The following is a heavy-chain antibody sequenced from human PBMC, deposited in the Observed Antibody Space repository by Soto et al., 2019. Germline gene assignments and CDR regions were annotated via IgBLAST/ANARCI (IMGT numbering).Heavy chain of an antibody. CDR1: GGSISSHY. Sequence: SETLSLTCTVSGGSISSHYWSWIRQSPGKGLEWIGYIYNSGSTKYNPSLRSRVTISVDRSRTQFSLKMSSVTAADTAVYYCARGRVVVPAAVMFNCLDPWGQGALVTVSS. V-gene: IGHV4-59*11. J-gene: IGHJ5*02. CDR2: IYNSGST. CDR3: ARGRVVVPAAVMFNCLDP. D-gene: IGHD2-2*01.